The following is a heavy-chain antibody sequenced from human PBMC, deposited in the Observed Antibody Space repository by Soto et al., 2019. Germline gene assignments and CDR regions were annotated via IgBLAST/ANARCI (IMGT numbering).Heavy chain of an antibody. Sequence: ESGGGLVQPGRSLRLSCAASGFTFDDYAMHWVRQAPGKGLEWVSGISWNSGSIGYADSVKGRFTISRDNAKNSLYLQMNSLRAEDTALYYCAKDGGSGSFVWGKGTTVTVSS. J-gene: IGHJ6*04. D-gene: IGHD3-10*01. CDR3: AKDGGSGSFV. CDR2: ISWNSGSI. CDR1: GFTFDDYA. V-gene: IGHV3-9*01.